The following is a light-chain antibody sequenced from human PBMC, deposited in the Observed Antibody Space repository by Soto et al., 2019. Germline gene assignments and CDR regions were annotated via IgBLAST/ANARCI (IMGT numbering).Light chain of an antibody. CDR1: SSDVGGYNY. CDR2: DVS. Sequence: QSALTQPACVSGSPGQSITISCTGTSSDVGGYNYVAWYQQHPGKAPKVMIYDVSHRPSGVSNRFSGSKSGNTASLTISGLQTEDEADYYCSSYSTGSLYVFGTGTKLTVL. V-gene: IGLV2-14*01. J-gene: IGLJ1*01. CDR3: SSYSTGSLYV.